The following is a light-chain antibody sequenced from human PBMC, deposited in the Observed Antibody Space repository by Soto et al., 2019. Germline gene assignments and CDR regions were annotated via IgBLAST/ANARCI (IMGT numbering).Light chain of an antibody. CDR2: GAS. Sequence: EIVLTQSPGTLSLSPGERATLSCRASQSVNNNLLAWYQQKPGQAPRLLIYGASSRATGIPDRFSGSGSGTDFTLTISRLEPADFAVFYCQQYGSSPITFGQGTRLEIK. CDR1: QSVNNNL. J-gene: IGKJ5*01. CDR3: QQYGSSPIT. V-gene: IGKV3-20*01.